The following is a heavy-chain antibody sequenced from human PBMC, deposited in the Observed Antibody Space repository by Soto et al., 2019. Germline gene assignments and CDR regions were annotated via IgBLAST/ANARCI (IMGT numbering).Heavy chain of an antibody. D-gene: IGHD3-10*01. Sequence: QLQLQESGPGLVKPSETLSLTCTVSGGSISSSSYYWGWIRQPPGKGLEWIGCIYYSGSTYYNPSLKSRVTISVDTAKNQFSLKLSSVTAADTAVYYCAILPYYYGSGIDYWGQGTLVTVSS. CDR1: GGSISSSSYY. J-gene: IGHJ4*02. V-gene: IGHV4-39*01. CDR2: IYYSGST. CDR3: AILPYYYGSGIDY.